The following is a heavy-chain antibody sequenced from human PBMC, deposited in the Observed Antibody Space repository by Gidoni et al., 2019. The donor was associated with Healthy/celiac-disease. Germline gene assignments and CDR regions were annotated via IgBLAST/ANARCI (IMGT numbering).Heavy chain of an antibody. V-gene: IGHV4-61*02. Sequence: QVQLQESGPGLVKPSQTLSLTCTVSGGSISSGSYYWCWFRQPAGKGLEWIGRIYTSGSTNYNPSLKSRVTISVDTSKNQFSLKLSSVTAADTAVYYCARVPDWNYRFDPWGQGTLVTVSS. CDR2: IYTSGST. D-gene: IGHD1-7*01. CDR3: ARVPDWNYRFDP. CDR1: GGSISSGSYY. J-gene: IGHJ5*02.